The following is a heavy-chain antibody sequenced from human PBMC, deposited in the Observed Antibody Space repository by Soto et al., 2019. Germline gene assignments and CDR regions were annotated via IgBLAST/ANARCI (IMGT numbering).Heavy chain of an antibody. CDR1: GFSFSDHN. CDR3: TRQGKGTSWFDP. V-gene: IGHV3-72*01. Sequence: GGSLRLSCAASGFSFSDHNMDWVRQAPGKGLEWVGRSRNKANSYTTGYAASVKGRFTISRDDSKNTAYLQMNSLKIEDTAMYYCTRQGKGTSWFDPWGQGTLVTVSS. J-gene: IGHJ5*02. D-gene: IGHD1-1*01. CDR2: SRNKANSYTT.